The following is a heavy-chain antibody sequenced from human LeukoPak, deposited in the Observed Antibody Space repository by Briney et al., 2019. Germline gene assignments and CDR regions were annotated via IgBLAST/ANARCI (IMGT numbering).Heavy chain of an antibody. CDR1: GGSISSGGYY. J-gene: IGHJ3*02. CDR3: ARDLGDAFDI. Sequence: SQTLSLTCTVSGGSISSGGYYWSWIRQPPGKGLEWIGYIYHSGSTYYNPSLKSRVTISVDRSKNQFSLKLSSVTAADTAVYYCARDLGDAFDIWGQGTMVTVS. V-gene: IGHV4-30-2*01. CDR2: IYHSGST.